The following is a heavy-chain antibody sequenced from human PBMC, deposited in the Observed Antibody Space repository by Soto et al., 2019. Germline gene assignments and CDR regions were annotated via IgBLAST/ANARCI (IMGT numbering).Heavy chain of an antibody. CDR2: ISSTSTYT. J-gene: IGHJ4*02. CDR1: VFTFRSYA. D-gene: IGHD6-19*01. CDR3: ARDLALAGNY. Sequence: PWGSLRISCASSVFTFRSYAMNWVRQTQEKGLEWVSSISSTSTYTHYADSVKGRFTISRDNANKSLFLQMNSLRAEDTPIYYCARDLALAGNYWGQGAMVTVSS. V-gene: IGHV3-21*01.